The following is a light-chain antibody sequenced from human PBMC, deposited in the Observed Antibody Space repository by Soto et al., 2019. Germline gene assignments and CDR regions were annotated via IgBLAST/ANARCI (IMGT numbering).Light chain of an antibody. V-gene: IGKV3-20*01. Sequence: EIVLTHSPSTLSLSAVERATLSCRASPSVTNYLAWYQQKPGQAPRLLIYGASRRATGIPDRFTGSGSGTDFPLTISRLEPEDFAVYYCQQYVSSPWAFGQGTKVDIK. CDR1: PSVTNY. J-gene: IGKJ1*01. CDR3: QQYVSSPWA. CDR2: GAS.